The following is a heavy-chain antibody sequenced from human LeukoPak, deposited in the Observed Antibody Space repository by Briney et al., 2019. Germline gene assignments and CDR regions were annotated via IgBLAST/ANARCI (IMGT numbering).Heavy chain of an antibody. D-gene: IGHD3-22*01. J-gene: IGHJ4*02. V-gene: IGHV4-30-4*08. CDR2: IYYSAST. Sequence: PSATLSLTCTVSGGSIIIGGYYWSWIRQPPGKGREWIGYIYYSASTSYHPSLKTQVTISVDTSKNQFSLKLSSVTAAATVVYYCARVGDGYYYDSSGYYGIDYWGQGTLVTVSS. CDR1: GGSIIIGGYY. CDR3: ARVGDGYYYDSSGYYGIDY.